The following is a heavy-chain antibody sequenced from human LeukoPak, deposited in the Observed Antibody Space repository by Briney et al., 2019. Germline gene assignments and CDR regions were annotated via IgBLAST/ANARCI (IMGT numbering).Heavy chain of an antibody. J-gene: IGHJ4*02. D-gene: IGHD3-22*01. CDR3: AGALDYYDNTGPLDY. CDR2: ITSSSTYV. Sequence: GGSLRLSCAASGFTFSDYTMNWVHQAPGKGLEWVSSITSSSTYVYYADSVKGRFTISRDNAENSLHLQMNSLRAEDTAVYYCAGALDYYDNTGPLDYWGQGTLVTVSS. CDR1: GFTFSDYT. V-gene: IGHV3-21*01.